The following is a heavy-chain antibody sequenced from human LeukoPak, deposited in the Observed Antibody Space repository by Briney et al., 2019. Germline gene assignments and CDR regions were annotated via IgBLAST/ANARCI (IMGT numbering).Heavy chain of an antibody. CDR1: GGSFSGYY. CDR2: INHSGST. J-gene: IGHJ4*02. CDR3: ATVKSSGYYHY. V-gene: IGHV4-34*01. Sequence: PSETLSLTCAVYGGSFSGYYWSWIRQPPGKGLEWIGEINHSGSTNYNPSLKSRVTISVDTSKNQFSLKLSSVAAADTAVHYCATVKSSGYYHYWGQGTLVTVSS. D-gene: IGHD3-22*01.